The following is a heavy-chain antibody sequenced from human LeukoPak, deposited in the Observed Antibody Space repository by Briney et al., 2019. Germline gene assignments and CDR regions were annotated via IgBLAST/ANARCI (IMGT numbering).Heavy chain of an antibody. CDR1: GGSISSYY. V-gene: IGHV4-59*12. CDR2: IYYSGST. CDR3: ARLVLVPAATGYYYYYMDV. D-gene: IGHD2-2*01. J-gene: IGHJ6*03. Sequence: SETLSLTCTVSGGSISSYYWSWIRQPPGKGLEWIGYIYYSGSTNYSPSLKSRATISVDTSKNQLSLKLSSVTAADTAVYYCARLVLVPAATGYYYYYMDVWGKGTTVTVSS.